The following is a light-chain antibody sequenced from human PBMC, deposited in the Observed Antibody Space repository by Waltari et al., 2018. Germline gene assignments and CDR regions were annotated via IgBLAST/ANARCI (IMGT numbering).Light chain of an antibody. J-gene: IGKJ4*01. Sequence: DIQMTQSPSTLSASVGDRVTITCRASQSISASLAWYQLKAGKAPKLLIYDDSSLESGVPPRFSGSGSGTEFTLTITSLQPEDFATYYCQQYKSYSTFGGGTKVEIK. V-gene: IGKV1-5*01. CDR2: DDS. CDR3: QQYKSYST. CDR1: QSISAS.